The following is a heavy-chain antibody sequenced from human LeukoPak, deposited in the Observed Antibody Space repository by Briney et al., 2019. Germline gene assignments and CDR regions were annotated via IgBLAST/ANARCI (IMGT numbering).Heavy chain of an antibody. J-gene: IGHJ4*02. Sequence: SETLSLPCTVSGDSISSYYWSWIRQPAGKGLEWIGRIYTSGSTNYNPSLKSRVTMSVDTSKNQFSLKLSSVTAAATAVYYCARGRTYSGYDYFDYWGQGTLVTVSS. CDR2: IYTSGST. D-gene: IGHD5-12*01. CDR3: ARGRTYSGYDYFDY. V-gene: IGHV4-4*07. CDR1: GDSISSYY.